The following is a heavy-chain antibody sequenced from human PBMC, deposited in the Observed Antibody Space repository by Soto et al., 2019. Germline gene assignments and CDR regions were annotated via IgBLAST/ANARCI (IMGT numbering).Heavy chain of an antibody. CDR2: INHSGST. CDR3: ARLEVVVTAMIRDWCDP. CDR1: GGSFSGYY. Sequence: QVQLQQWGAGLLKPSETLSLTCAVYGGSFSGYYWSWIRQPPGKGLEWIGEINHSGSTNYNPSLKSRVTISVDTSKNQFSLKLSSVTAADTAVYYCARLEVVVTAMIRDWCDPWGQGTLVTVSS. V-gene: IGHV4-34*01. D-gene: IGHD2-21*02. J-gene: IGHJ5*02.